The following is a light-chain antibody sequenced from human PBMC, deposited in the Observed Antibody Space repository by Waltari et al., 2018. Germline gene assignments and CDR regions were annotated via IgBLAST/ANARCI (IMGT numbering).Light chain of an antibody. CDR2: DAS. J-gene: IGKJ2*01. V-gene: IGKV3-11*01. Sequence: EIVLTQSPASLSLSPGERATLSCRASQSVSSFLAWYQQKPGQTPGLLIYDASNRAPGIPARFSGSGSGTDFTLTISSLEPEDFAVYYCQQRSNWPPMYTFGQGTKLEIK. CDR3: QQRSNWPPMYT. CDR1: QSVSSF.